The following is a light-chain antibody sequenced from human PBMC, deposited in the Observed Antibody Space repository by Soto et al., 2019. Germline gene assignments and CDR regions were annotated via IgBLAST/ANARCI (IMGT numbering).Light chain of an antibody. J-gene: IGKJ5*01. CDR1: QNVLSN. V-gene: IGKV3-15*01. CDR3: QQYNNWPIT. CDR2: GAS. Sequence: EIVMTQSPVTLSVSPGERATLSCRASQNVLSNLAWYQQKPGQSPRLLIYGASARATGIPARFSGSGSGTEFTLTISSLQPEDFALYYCQQYNNWPITFGQGTRLEIK.